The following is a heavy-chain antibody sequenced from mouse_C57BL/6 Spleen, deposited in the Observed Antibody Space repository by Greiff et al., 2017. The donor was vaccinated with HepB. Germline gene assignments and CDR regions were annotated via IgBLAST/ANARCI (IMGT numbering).Heavy chain of an antibody. CDR3: TLNYYGSPFAY. Sequence: VQLKQSGAELVRPGASVKLSCTASGFNIKDYYMHWVKQRPEQGLEWIGRIDPEDGDTEYAPKFQGKATMTADTSSNTAYLQLSSLTSEDTAVYYCTLNYYGSPFAYWGQGTLVTVSA. D-gene: IGHD1-1*01. CDR1: GFNIKDYY. V-gene: IGHV14-1*01. CDR2: IDPEDGDT. J-gene: IGHJ3*01.